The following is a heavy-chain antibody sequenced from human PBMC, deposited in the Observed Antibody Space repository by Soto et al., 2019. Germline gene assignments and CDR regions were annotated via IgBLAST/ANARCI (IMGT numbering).Heavy chain of an antibody. Sequence: QVQLVQSGAEVKKPGSSVKVSCTASGGTFSSYAISWVRQAPGQGLEWMGGIIPISDTTNYAQKFQGRVTITADESTSTAYMELSSLRCEDTAVYYCARSQGSSTSLEIYYYYYYGMDVWGQGTTVTVSS. V-gene: IGHV1-69*01. CDR1: GGTFSSYA. D-gene: IGHD2-2*01. CDR2: IIPISDTT. CDR3: ARSQGSSTSLEIYYYYYYGMDV. J-gene: IGHJ6*02.